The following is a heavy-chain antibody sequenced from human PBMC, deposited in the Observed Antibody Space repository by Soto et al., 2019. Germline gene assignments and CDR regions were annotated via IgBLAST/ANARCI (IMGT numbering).Heavy chain of an antibody. J-gene: IGHJ4*02. V-gene: IGHV1-3*01. D-gene: IGHD2-15*01. CDR1: GYTFTSYA. CDR3: ARGPGGPDGPGDH. Sequence: ASVKVSCKASGYTFTSYAMHWVRQAPGQRLEWMGWINAGNGNTKYSQKFQGRVTITRDTSASTAYMELSSLRCGDTAVYYCARGPGGPDGPGDHWGQGTLVTVSS. CDR2: INAGNGNT.